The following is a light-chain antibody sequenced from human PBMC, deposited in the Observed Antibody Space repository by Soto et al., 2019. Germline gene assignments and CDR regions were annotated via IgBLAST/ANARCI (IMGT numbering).Light chain of an antibody. J-gene: IGKJ1*01. CDR1: QSVLSNSNNKNY. V-gene: IGKV4-1*01. CDR2: WAS. Sequence: IVMTQSPDSLAVSLGERATINCKSSQSVLSNSNNKNYLAWYQQRPGQPPKLLIYWASTRDSGVPDRFSGSGSGTDFTLTISSLQAEDVAVYYCQQYYTTPRTFGQGTKVEIK. CDR3: QQYYTTPRT.